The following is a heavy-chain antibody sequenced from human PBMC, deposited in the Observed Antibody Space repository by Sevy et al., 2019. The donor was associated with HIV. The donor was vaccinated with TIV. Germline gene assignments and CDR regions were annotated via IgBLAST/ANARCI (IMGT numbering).Heavy chain of an antibody. Sequence: GGSLRLSCAASGFTFSSFAMHWVRQAPGKGLEWVAVISYDGSNEYYADSVKGRFTISRDKSKNTMYLQMNSLRPEDTAVYYCARDRGPLYYDFWSGYFWFDPWGQGTLVTVSS. J-gene: IGHJ5*02. D-gene: IGHD3-3*01. CDR2: ISYDGSNE. CDR1: GFTFSSFA. CDR3: ARDRGPLYYDFWSGYFWFDP. V-gene: IGHV3-30*04.